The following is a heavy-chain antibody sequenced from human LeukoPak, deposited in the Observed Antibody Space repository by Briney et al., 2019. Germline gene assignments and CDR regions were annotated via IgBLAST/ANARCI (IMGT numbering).Heavy chain of an antibody. V-gene: IGHV4-39*01. D-gene: IGHD5-24*01. CDR3: ARHGRMATIMDPLGYYYYYMDV. J-gene: IGHJ6*03. CDR2: IYYSGST. Sequence: PSETLSLTCTVSGGSISSSSYYWGWIRQPPGKGLEWIGSIYYSGSTYYNPSLKSRVTISVDTSKNQFSLKLSSVTAADTAVYYCARHGRMATIMDPLGYYYYYMDVWGKGTTVTISS. CDR1: GGSISSSSYY.